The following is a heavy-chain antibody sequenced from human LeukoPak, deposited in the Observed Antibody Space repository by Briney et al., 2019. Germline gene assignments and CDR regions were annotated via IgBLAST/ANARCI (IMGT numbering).Heavy chain of an antibody. Sequence: SETLSLTCTVSGGSISSSSYYWGWIRQPPGKGLEWIGSIYYSGSTYYNPSVKSRVTIFVDTSKNQFSLKLSSVTAADTAVYYCARLGVGATRDAFDIWGQGTMVTVSS. CDR1: GGSISSSSYY. CDR3: ARLGVGATRDAFDI. CDR2: IYYSGST. V-gene: IGHV4-39*01. J-gene: IGHJ3*02. D-gene: IGHD1-26*01.